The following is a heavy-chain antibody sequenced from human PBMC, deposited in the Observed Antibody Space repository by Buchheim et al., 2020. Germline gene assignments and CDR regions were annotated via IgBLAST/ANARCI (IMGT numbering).Heavy chain of an antibody. CDR1: GFTFSSYW. CDR2: IKQDGSEK. J-gene: IGHJ4*02. CDR3: ARKYYDFWSGYYGSYFDY. V-gene: IGHV3-7*03. Sequence: EVQLVESGGGLVQPGGSLRLSCAASGFTFSSYWMSWVRQAPGKGLEWVANIKQDGSEKYYVDSAKGRFTISRDNAKNSLYLQMNSLRAEDTAVYYCARKYYDFWSGYYGSYFDYWGQGTL. D-gene: IGHD3-3*01.